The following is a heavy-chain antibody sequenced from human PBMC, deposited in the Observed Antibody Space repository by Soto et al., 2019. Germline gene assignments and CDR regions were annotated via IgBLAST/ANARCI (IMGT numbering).Heavy chain of an antibody. Sequence: EVQLVESGGGLVQPGGSLRLSCAASEFTSITYWMSWVRQAPGKGLEWVASIKPDGSAKSYVDSVKGRFTISRDNAKNSLDLQMNGLRAEDTAVYYCARVEDYGDPSRGYWFFGLWGRGALVTVSS. J-gene: IGHJ2*01. CDR3: ARVEDYGDPSRGYWFFGL. D-gene: IGHD4-17*01. CDR2: IKPDGSAK. CDR1: EFTSITYW. V-gene: IGHV3-7*01.